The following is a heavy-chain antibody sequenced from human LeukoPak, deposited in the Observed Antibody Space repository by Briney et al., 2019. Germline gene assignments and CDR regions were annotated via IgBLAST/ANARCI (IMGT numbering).Heavy chain of an antibody. CDR1: GFTFDDYA. D-gene: IGHD6-19*01. CDR2: ISWNSGSI. Sequence: GGSLRLSCAASGFTFDDYAMHWVRQAPGKGLEWVSGISWNSGSIGYADSVKGRFTISRDNAKNSLYLQMNSLRAEDTALYYCAKDKSVEVAGTLDYWGQGTLVTVSS. V-gene: IGHV3-9*01. J-gene: IGHJ4*02. CDR3: AKDKSVEVAGTLDY.